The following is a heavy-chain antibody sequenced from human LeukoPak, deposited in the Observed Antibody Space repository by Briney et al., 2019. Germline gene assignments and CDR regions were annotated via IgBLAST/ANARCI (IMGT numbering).Heavy chain of an antibody. CDR3: AREGQQLVFDY. CDR2: IYSGGST. CDR1: GFTVSSNY. Sequence: PGGSLRLSCAASGFTVSSNYMSWVRQAPGKGLEGVSVIYSGGSTYYADSVKGRFTISRDNSKNTLYLQMNSLRAEDTAVCYCAREGQQLVFDYWGQGTLVTVSS. D-gene: IGHD6-13*01. V-gene: IGHV3-53*01. J-gene: IGHJ4*02.